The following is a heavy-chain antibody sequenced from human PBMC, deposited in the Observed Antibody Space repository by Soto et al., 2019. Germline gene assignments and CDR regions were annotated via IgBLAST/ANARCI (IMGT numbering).Heavy chain of an antibody. Sequence: QVQLVQSGAEVKKPGAPVKVSCKASGYTFTSYDINWVRQATGQGLEGMGWMNPNSGNTGYAQKFRGRVTMTRNTSISTAYMELSSLRSADTAVYYCARERTGTTSMDVWGQGTTVTVSS. D-gene: IGHD1-1*01. V-gene: IGHV1-8*01. J-gene: IGHJ6*02. CDR1: GYTFTSYD. CDR2: MNPNSGNT. CDR3: ARERTGTTSMDV.